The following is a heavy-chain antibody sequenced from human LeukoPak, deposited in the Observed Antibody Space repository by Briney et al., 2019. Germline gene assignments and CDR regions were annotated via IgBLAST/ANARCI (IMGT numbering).Heavy chain of an antibody. J-gene: IGHJ4*02. V-gene: IGHV3-66*01. D-gene: IGHD3-3*01. CDR2: IYSGGNM. CDR3: AKWSGNRPLYYFDY. Sequence: GGSLRLSCAASGFTVRTNYMSWVRQAPGKGLEWVSIIYSGGNMKYADSVKGRFTISRDTSKNTLYLQMNSLRAEDTAVYYCAKWSGNRPLYYFDYWGQGTLVTVSS. CDR1: GFTVRTNY.